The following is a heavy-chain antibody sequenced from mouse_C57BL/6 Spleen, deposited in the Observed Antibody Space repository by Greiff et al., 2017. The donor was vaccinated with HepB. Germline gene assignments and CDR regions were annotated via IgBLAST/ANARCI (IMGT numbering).Heavy chain of an antibody. CDR1: GYAFSSSW. D-gene: IGHD2-4*01. CDR2: IYPGDGDT. V-gene: IGHV1-82*01. Sequence: VQLQQSGPELVKPGASVKISCKASGYAFSSSWMNWVKQRPGKGLEWIGRIYPGDGDTNYNGKFKGQATLTADKSSSTAYMQLSSLTSEDSAVYFCARYDYDGGLSYWGQGTLVTVAA. CDR3: ARYDYDGGLSY. J-gene: IGHJ3*01.